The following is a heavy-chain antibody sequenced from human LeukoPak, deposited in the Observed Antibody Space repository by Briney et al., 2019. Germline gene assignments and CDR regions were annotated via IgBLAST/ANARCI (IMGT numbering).Heavy chain of an antibody. D-gene: IGHD3-16*01. V-gene: IGHV3-7*02. CDR3: ARGHYELWY. J-gene: IGHJ1*01. Sequence: GGSLRLSCAASGFTFSSYWMSWVRQAPGKGLEWVANIKQDGSEKNHVDSVKGRFTISRDDAKNSLYLQMNSLRAEDTAVYYCARGHYELWYWGQGTLVTVSS. CDR1: GFTFSSYW. CDR2: IKQDGSEK.